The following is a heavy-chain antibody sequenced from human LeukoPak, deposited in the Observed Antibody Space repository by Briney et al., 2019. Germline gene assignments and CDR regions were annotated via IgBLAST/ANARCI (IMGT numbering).Heavy chain of an antibody. J-gene: IGHJ6*03. CDR1: GFTFSSYS. CDR3: ARDALLWFGESYYYMDV. V-gene: IGHV3-21*01. Sequence: GGSLRLSCAASGFTFSSYSMNWVRQAPGKGLEWVSSISSSSSYTYYADSVKGRFTISRDNAKNSLYLQMNSLRAEDTAVYYCARDALLWFGESYYYMDVWGKGTTVTVSS. D-gene: IGHD3-10*01. CDR2: ISSSSSYT.